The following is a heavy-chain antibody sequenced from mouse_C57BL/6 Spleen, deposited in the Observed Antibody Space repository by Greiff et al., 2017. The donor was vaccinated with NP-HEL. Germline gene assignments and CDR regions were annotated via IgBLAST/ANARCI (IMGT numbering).Heavy chain of an antibody. CDR3: ARSLDYYGSSLWYFDV. Sequence: QVQLQQPGAELVKPGASVQMSCKASGYTFTSYWITWVKQRPGQGLEWIGDIYPGSGSTNYNEKFKSKATLTVDTSSSTAYMQLSSLTSEDSAVYYCARSLDYYGSSLWYFDVWGTGTTVTVSS. D-gene: IGHD1-1*01. V-gene: IGHV1-55*01. J-gene: IGHJ1*03. CDR2: IYPGSGST. CDR1: GYTFTSYW.